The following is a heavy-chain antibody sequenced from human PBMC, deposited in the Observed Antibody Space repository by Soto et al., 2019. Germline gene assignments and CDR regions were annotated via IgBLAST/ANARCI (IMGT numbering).Heavy chain of an antibody. CDR2: SNK. D-gene: IGHD3-10*01. V-gene: IGHV3-33*01. CDR3: ARDTWLGDLLYFDY. Sequence: SNKYYADSVKGRFTISRDDSKSTLYLQMNSLRAEDTAVYFCARDTWLGDLLYFDYWGPGTPVTVSS. J-gene: IGHJ4*02.